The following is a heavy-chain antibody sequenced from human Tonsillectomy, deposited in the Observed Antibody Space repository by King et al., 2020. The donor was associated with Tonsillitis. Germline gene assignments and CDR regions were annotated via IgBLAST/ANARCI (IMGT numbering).Heavy chain of an antibody. Sequence: VQLVESGGGVVQPGRSLRLSCAASGFTFSSYGMHWVRQAPGKGLEWVAVISYDGSKKYYADSVKGRCTISRDNSKNTLYLQMNSLRAEDTAVYYCAREPFYCVGGTCYYYGLDVWGQGTTVTVSS. CDR2: ISYDGSKK. CDR1: GFTFSSYG. CDR3: AREPFYCVGGTCYYYGLDV. V-gene: IGHV3-33*05. J-gene: IGHJ6*02. D-gene: IGHD2-15*01.